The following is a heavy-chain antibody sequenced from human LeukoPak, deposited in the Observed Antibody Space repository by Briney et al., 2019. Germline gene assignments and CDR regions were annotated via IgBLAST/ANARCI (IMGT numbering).Heavy chain of an antibody. V-gene: IGHV3-30-3*02. Sequence: GGSLRLSCAASGFTFSSYAMHWVRQAPGEWLEWVAVVSYDGSNKYYADSVKGRFTISRDNSKNTLYLQMNNLRAGDTAVYYCAKCRVGAANFDYWGQGTLVTVSS. CDR2: VSYDGSNK. CDR1: GFTFSSYA. J-gene: IGHJ4*02. D-gene: IGHD1-26*01. CDR3: AKCRVGAANFDY.